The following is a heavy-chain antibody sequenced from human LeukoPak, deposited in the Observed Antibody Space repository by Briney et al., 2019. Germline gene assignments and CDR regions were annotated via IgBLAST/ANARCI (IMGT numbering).Heavy chain of an antibody. V-gene: IGHV5-51*01. CDR1: GYNLMSNW. D-gene: IGHD6-13*01. Sequence: GESLKISCKVSGYNLMSNWIGWVRQMPGKGLEWMGIIYPGDSDTRYSLSFQGQVTISADRSSYTAYLQWSGLKASDTAMYYCARLAAGDGIGHYFDNWGQGTLVSVSS. CDR2: IYPGDSDT. J-gene: IGHJ4*02. CDR3: ARLAAGDGIGHYFDN.